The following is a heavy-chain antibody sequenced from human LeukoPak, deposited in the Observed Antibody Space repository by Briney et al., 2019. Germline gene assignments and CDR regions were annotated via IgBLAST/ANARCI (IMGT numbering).Heavy chain of an antibody. J-gene: IGHJ4*02. V-gene: IGHV3-7*01. CDR3: ARGFLYYYDSSGYDY. CDR2: IKQDGSEK. CDR1: GFTFSSYA. D-gene: IGHD3-22*01. Sequence: GGSLRLSCAASGFTFSSYAITWVRQAPGKGLEWVANIKQDGSEKYYVDSVKGRFTISRDNAKNSLYLQMNSLRAEDTAVYYCARGFLYYYDSSGYDYWGQGTLVTVSS.